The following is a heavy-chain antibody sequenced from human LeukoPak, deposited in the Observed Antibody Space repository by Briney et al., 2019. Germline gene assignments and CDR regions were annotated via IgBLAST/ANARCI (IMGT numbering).Heavy chain of an antibody. D-gene: IGHD3-22*01. J-gene: IGHJ6*03. Sequence: HPGGSLRLTCAASGFTLPTYWMSWVRQAPGKGLEWVANIKEDGSEKHYVDSVKGRFTISGDNPKESIYLQMNSLRAEDTAVYYCARLGRSFFYDSSGAHYYHYMDVWGKGTTVIVSS. CDR2: IKEDGSEK. CDR1: GFTLPTYW. CDR3: ARLGRSFFYDSSGAHYYHYMDV. V-gene: IGHV3-7*01.